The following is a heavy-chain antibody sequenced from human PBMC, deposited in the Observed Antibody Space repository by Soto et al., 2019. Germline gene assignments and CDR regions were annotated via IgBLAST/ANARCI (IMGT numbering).Heavy chain of an antibody. Sequence: GGSLRLSCAASGFTFSSYAMSWVRQAPGKGLEWVSAISGSGGSTYYADSVKGRFTISRDNSKNTLYLQMNSLRAEDTAVYYCAKDPQRAYYYGSGSYFFDYWGQGTLVTVSS. D-gene: IGHD3-10*01. CDR3: AKDPQRAYYYGSGSYFFDY. J-gene: IGHJ4*02. CDR2: ISGSGGST. V-gene: IGHV3-23*01. CDR1: GFTFSSYA.